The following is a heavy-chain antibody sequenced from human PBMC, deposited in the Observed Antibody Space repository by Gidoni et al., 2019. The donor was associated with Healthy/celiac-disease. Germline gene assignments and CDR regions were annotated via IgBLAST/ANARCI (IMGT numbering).Heavy chain of an antibody. J-gene: IGHJ3*02. CDR1: GYTLTELS. Sequence: QVQLVQSGAEVKKPGASVKVSCKVSGYTLTELSMHWGRQAPGKGLEWMGGFDPEDGETIYAQKFQGRVTMTEDTSTDTAYMELSSLRSEDTAVYYCATDLGTRQFQLFDAFDIWGQGTMVTVSS. CDR3: ATDLGTRQFQLFDAFDI. CDR2: FDPEDGET. V-gene: IGHV1-24*01. D-gene: IGHD7-27*01.